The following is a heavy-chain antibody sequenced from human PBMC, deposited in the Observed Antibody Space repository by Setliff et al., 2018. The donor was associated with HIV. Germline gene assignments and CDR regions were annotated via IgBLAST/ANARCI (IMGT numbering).Heavy chain of an antibody. CDR2: IYPGDSDT. D-gene: IGHD3-10*02. CDR3: ARHKGEMATILPPDYWGQGTLVTVSSGKGEILFGESGYYYYMDV. Sequence: PGESLKISCKGSGYSFTSYWIGWVRQMPGKGLEWMGIIYPGDSDTRYSPSFQGQVTISADKSISTAYLQWSSLKASDTAMYYCARHKGEMATILPPDYWGQGTLVTVSSGKGEILFGESGYYYYMDVWGKGTTVTVSS. CDR1: GYSFTSYW. V-gene: IGHV5-51*01. J-gene: IGHJ6*03.